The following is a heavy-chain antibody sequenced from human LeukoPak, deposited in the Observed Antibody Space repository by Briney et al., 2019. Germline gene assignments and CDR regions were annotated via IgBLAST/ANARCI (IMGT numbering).Heavy chain of an antibody. CDR1: GFTFGSYS. Sequence: GSVRLSCAASGFTFGSYSMNWVRQAPGKGLEWVSSISSSSSYIYYADSVKGRFTISRDNAKNSLYLQMNSLRAEDTAVYYCATMVGWYFDHWGQGTVFTVSS. CDR3: ATMVGWYFDH. V-gene: IGHV3-21*01. D-gene: IGHD2-15*01. J-gene: IGHJ4*02. CDR2: ISSSSSYI.